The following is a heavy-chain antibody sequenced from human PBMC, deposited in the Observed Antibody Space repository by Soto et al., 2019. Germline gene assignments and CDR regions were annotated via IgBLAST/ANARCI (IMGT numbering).Heavy chain of an antibody. D-gene: IGHD3-10*01. Sequence: QVQLVQSGAEVKKPGASVRVSCKASGYTFISFGVSWVRQAPGQGLEWMGWISSGNGNTNSAQSLQGRVTMTTDTLTSTAYMELRSLRSDDTAVYYWARVRGEFTSGKFYVDYWGQGTLVTVSS. CDR1: GYTFISFG. V-gene: IGHV1-18*01. J-gene: IGHJ4*02. CDR3: ARVRGEFTSGKFYVDY. CDR2: ISSGNGNT.